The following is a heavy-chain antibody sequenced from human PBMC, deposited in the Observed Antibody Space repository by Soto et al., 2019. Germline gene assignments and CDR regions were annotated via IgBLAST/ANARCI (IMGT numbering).Heavy chain of an antibody. D-gene: IGHD2-2*01. Sequence: EVQLVESGGGLVRPGGSVRLSCAASGFAVGSNYMSWVRQAPGKGLEWVSLIYIGGGTHYADSVKGRFTISRDNSKNTLYLQMNGLRAEDTAVYHCTRGFCNSSSCYANWFDPWGQGTLVTVSS. J-gene: IGHJ5*02. V-gene: IGHV3-66*01. CDR2: IYIGGGT. CDR1: GFAVGSNY. CDR3: TRGFCNSSSCYANWFDP.